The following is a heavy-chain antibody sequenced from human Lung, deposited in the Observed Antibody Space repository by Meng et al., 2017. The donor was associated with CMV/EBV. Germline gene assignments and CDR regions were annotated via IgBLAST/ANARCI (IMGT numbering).Heavy chain of an antibody. Sequence: ASVKVSXKASGYSFTGYYMHWVRQAPGQGLEWMGWIIPNSGGANYAQKFQGRATMTRDTSISTAYMELSSLRSDDTAIYYCARVYCSGGTCYDAFDIWGQGXMVTVSS. V-gene: IGHV1-2*02. CDR3: ARVYCSGGTCYDAFDI. CDR2: IIPNSGGA. J-gene: IGHJ3*02. CDR1: GYSFTGYY. D-gene: IGHD2-15*01.